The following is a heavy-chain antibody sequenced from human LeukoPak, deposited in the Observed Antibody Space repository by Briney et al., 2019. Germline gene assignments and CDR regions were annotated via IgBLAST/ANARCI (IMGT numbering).Heavy chain of an antibody. D-gene: IGHD1-14*01. J-gene: IGHJ4*02. CDR1: GGSISSYY. CDR2: IYYSGST. V-gene: IGHV4-39*01. CDR3: ARHTTAGARYYFDY. Sequence: SETLSLTCTVSGGSISSYYWGWIRQPPGKGLEWIGSIYYSGSTYYNPSLKSRVTISVDTSKNQFSLKLSSVTAADTAVYYCARHTTAGARYYFDYWGQGTLVTVSS.